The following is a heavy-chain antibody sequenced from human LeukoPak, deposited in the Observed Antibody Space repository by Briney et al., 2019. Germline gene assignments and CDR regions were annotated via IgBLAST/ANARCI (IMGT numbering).Heavy chain of an antibody. Sequence: PGGSLRLSCAASGFTFSYYAMSWVRQAPGKGLEWVSAISGSGASTYYADSVKGRFTISRDNSKNTLYLQMNSLRAEDTAVYYCAKDMYTYRYHYVWGSYRPGDYWGQGTLVTVSS. CDR2: ISGSGAST. CDR1: GFTFSYYA. J-gene: IGHJ4*02. CDR3: AKDMYTYRYHYVWGSYRPGDY. D-gene: IGHD3-16*02. V-gene: IGHV3-23*01.